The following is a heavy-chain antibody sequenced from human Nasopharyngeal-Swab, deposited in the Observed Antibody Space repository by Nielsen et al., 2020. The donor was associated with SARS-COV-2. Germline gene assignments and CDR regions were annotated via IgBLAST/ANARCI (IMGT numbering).Heavy chain of an antibody. D-gene: IGHD1-26*01. V-gene: IGHV3-7*01. CDR3: AREVRGSYWPAFDI. CDR2: IKQDGSEK. CDR1: GFTFCSYW. Sequence: EALKISCAASGFTFCSYWMSWVRQAPGKGLEWVANIKQDGSEKYYVDSVKGRFTISRDNAKNSLYLQMNSLRAEDTAVYYCAREVRGSYWPAFDIWGQGTMVTVSS. J-gene: IGHJ3*02.